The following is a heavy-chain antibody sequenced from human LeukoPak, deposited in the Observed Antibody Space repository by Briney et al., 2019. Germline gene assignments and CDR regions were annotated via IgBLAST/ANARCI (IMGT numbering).Heavy chain of an antibody. CDR3: ARYVAALDY. CDR2: IREDGSAK. J-gene: IGHJ4*02. CDR1: GFTFSSYW. D-gene: IGHD6-25*01. V-gene: IGHV3-7*05. Sequence: GGSLRLSCAASGFTFSSYWMTWVRQAPGKGLEWVAHIREDGSAKYYVNSVKGRSTISRDNAKNSLSLQMNSLRAEDTAVYYCARYVAALDYWGQGTLVTVSS.